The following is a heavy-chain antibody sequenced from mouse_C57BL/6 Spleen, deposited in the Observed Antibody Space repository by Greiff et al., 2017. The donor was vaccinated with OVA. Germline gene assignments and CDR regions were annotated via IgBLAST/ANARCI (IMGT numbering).Heavy chain of an antibody. J-gene: IGHJ1*03. V-gene: IGHV1-55*01. CDR1: GYTFTSYW. CDR3: ARRNYSNYWYFDV. CDR2: IYPGSGST. D-gene: IGHD2-5*01. Sequence: VKLQQPGAELVKPGASVKMSCKASGYTFTSYWITWVKQRPGQGLEWIGDIYPGSGSTNYNEKFKSKATLTVDTSSSTAYMQLSSLTSEDSAVYYCARRNYSNYWYFDVWGTGTTVTVSS.